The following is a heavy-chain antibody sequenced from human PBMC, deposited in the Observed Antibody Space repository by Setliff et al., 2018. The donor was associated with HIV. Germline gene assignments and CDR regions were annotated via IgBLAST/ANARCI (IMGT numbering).Heavy chain of an antibody. D-gene: IGHD6-13*01. CDR2: ISASGSTI. CDR1: GFILSDYY. V-gene: IGHV3-11*04. Sequence: GGSLRLSCATSGFILSDYYMNWVRQAPGKGLEWVAYISASGSTIYYTDPVKGRFTISRDNSKNSLDLQMKSLRADDTSVYYCARGSSWYGPNRHRHINYWGQGTLVTVSS. CDR3: ARGSSWYGPNRHRHINY. J-gene: IGHJ4*02.